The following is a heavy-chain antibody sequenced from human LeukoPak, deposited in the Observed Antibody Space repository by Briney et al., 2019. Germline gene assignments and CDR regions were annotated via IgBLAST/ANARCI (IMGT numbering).Heavy chain of an antibody. D-gene: IGHD3-10*01. Sequence: GGSLRLSCAASGFTFSSYAMSWVRQAPGKGPEWVSAISGSGGSTYYADSGKGRFTISRDNSKNTLYLQMNSLRAEDTAVYYCAKDDMVRGVIITTGADYWGQGTLVTVSS. CDR1: GFTFSSYA. CDR2: ISGSGGST. V-gene: IGHV3-23*01. J-gene: IGHJ4*02. CDR3: AKDDMVRGVIITTGADY.